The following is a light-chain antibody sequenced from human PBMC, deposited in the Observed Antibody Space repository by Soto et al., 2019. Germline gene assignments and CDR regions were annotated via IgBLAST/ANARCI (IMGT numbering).Light chain of an antibody. Sequence: SALTQPPSASGSPGQSVTISCSGTSSDVGGYDYVSWYQQHPGKAPRVIIYEVTQRPSGVPDRFSGSKSGNTASLTVSGLQSEDEADYYCSSYAGGNNVIFGGGTKVTVL. V-gene: IGLV2-8*01. CDR2: EVT. CDR1: SSDVGGYDY. J-gene: IGLJ2*01. CDR3: SSYAGGNNVI.